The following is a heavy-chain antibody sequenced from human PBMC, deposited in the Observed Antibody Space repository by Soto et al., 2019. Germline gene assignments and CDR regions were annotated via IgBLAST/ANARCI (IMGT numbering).Heavy chain of an antibody. D-gene: IGHD6-13*01. CDR3: AREVAAAGGEYDY. CDR2: ISAYNGNT. V-gene: IGHV1-18*01. Sequence: QVQLVQSGAEVKNPGASVKVSCKASGYTFTKYGIGWVRQAPGQGLEWMGWISAYNGNTNYAQKLQGRVTMTTDTSTRTAYMEHRSLRSDDTAVYYCAREVAAAGGEYDYWGQGTLVTVSS. J-gene: IGHJ4*02. CDR1: GYTFTKYG.